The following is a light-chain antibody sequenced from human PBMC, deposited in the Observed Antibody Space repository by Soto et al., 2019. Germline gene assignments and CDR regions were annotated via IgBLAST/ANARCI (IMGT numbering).Light chain of an antibody. J-gene: IGKJ1*01. Sequence: DIQMTQSPSTLSASEGDRVTITCRASQNIERWLAWYQQKPGKAPKLLLYDVSSLESGVPSRFSGSGSGTEFILTINGLQPDDFATYFCQQSNSGTWTFGQGTKVDI. CDR1: QNIERW. CDR3: QQSNSGTWT. CDR2: DVS. V-gene: IGKV1-5*01.